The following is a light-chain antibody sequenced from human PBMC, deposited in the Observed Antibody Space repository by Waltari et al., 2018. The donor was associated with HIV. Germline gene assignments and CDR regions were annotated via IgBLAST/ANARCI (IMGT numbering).Light chain of an antibody. CDR2: GNG. CDR3: QSYDSSLSVWV. J-gene: IGLJ3*02. CDR1: SSNIGAGYD. Sequence: QSVLTQPPSVSGAPGQRVTISCTGSSSNIGAGYDVHWYQQIPGTAPKLLIYGNGQRPSGVPDRCSGSKSGTSASLAITGLQAGDEADYYCQSYDSSLSVWVFGGGTKLTVL. V-gene: IGLV1-40*01.